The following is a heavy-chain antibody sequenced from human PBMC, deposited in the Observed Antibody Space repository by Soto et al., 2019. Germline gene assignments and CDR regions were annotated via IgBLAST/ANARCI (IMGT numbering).Heavy chain of an antibody. V-gene: IGHV1-8*01. CDR2: MNPNSGNT. Sequence: QVQLVQSGAEVKKPGASVKVSCKASGYTFTSYDINWVRQATGQGLEWMGWMNPNSGNTGYAQKFQGRVTMTRNTSIRTAYMELSSLRSEDTAVYYCARGVVVVVAAACWFDPWGQGSLVTVSS. CDR3: ARGVVVVVAAACWFDP. CDR1: GYTFTSYD. J-gene: IGHJ5*02. D-gene: IGHD2-15*01.